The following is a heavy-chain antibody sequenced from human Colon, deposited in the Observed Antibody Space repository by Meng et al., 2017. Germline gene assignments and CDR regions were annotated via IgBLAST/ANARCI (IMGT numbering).Heavy chain of an antibody. J-gene: IGHJ5*02. CDR2: IHYGGST. Sequence: QLQLQESGPGLVKPSETLYLTCTVSGGSLSASDDYWGWIRQPPGKGLEWIGSIHYGGSTFYQPSLRSRVTVSVDTSNNQFSLILSSVTAADTAVYYCARRTTGWILDPWGQGTLVTVSS. CDR1: GGSLSASDDY. V-gene: IGHV4-39*01. D-gene: IGHD6-19*01. CDR3: ARRTTGWILDP.